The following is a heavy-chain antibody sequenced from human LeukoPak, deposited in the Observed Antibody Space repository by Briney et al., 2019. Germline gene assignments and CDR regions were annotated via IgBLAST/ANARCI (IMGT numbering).Heavy chain of an antibody. D-gene: IGHD3-22*01. J-gene: IGHJ6*02. CDR1: GGTFSSYA. CDR3: ARVKHDTGGYYYYGMDV. V-gene: IGHV1-69*13. CDR2: IIPIFGTA. Sequence: SVKVSCKASGGTFSSYAISWVRQAPGQGLEWMGGIIPIFGTANYAQKFQGRVTITADESTSTAYMELSSLRSEDTAVYYCARVKHDTGGYYYYGMDVWGQGTTVTVSS.